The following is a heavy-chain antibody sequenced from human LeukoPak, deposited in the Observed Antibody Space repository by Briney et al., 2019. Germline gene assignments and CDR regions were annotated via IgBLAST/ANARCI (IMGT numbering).Heavy chain of an antibody. J-gene: IGHJ3*02. V-gene: IGHV1-24*01. Sequence: ASVKVSCKVSGYTLTELSMHWVRQAPGKGLEWMGGFDPEDGETIYAQKFQGRVTMTEGTSTDTAYMELSSLRSEDTAVYYCATATPDNHIVVVTATRAGAFDIWGQGTMVTVSS. D-gene: IGHD2-21*02. CDR2: FDPEDGET. CDR3: ATATPDNHIVVVTATRAGAFDI. CDR1: GYTLTELS.